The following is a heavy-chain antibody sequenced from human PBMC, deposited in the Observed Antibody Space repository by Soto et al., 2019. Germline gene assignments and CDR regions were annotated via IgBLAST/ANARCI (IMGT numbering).Heavy chain of an antibody. J-gene: IGHJ6*02. D-gene: IGHD2-15*01. CDR3: AREGGYCSGGSCYSNGDCYGMDV. CDR1: GGTFSSYA. CDR2: IIPIFGTA. Sequence: SVKVSCKASGGTFSSYAISWVRQAPGQGLEWMGGIIPIFGTANYAQKFQGRVRITEDKSTSTAYMELSSLRSEDTAVYYCAREGGYCSGGSCYSNGDCYGMDVWGQGTTVTFSS. V-gene: IGHV1-69*06.